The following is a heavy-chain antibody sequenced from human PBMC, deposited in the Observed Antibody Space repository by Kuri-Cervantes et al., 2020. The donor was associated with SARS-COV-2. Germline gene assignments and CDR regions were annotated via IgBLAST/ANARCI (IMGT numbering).Heavy chain of an antibody. Sequence: SVKVSCKASGYTFTYRYLHWVRQAPGQALEWMGGIIPIFGTANYAQKFQGRVTITADESTSTAYMELSSLRSEDTAVYYCARCRGPYDYSNYYYYYYYGMAVWGQGNTV. CDR3: ARCRGPYDYSNYYYYYYYGMAV. V-gene: IGHV1-69*13. D-gene: IGHD4-11*01. J-gene: IGHJ6*02. CDR2: IIPIFGTA. CDR1: GYTFTYRY.